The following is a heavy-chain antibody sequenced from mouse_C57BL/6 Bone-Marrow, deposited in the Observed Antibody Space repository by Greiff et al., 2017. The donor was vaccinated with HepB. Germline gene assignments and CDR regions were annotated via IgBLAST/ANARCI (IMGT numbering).Heavy chain of an antibody. D-gene: IGHD3-2*02. CDR2: IRSKSNNYAT. V-gene: IGHV10-1*01. J-gene: IGHJ4*01. Sequence: EVQLVESGGGLVQPKGSLKLSCAASGFSFNTYAMHWVRQSPGKGLEWVARIRSKSNNYATYYVDSVIDRFTISRDDSESMLYLQMNNLKTEDTAVYYYVGKNSPGDAMDYWGQGTSVTVSS. CDR3: VGKNSPGDAMDY. CDR1: GFSFNTYA.